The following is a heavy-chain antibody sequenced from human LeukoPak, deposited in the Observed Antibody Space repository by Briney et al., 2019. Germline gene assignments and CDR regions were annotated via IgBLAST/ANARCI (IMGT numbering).Heavy chain of an antibody. CDR1: EFFSGSY. V-gene: IGHV3-7*01. J-gene: IGHJ3*01. D-gene: IGHD2-2*01. CDR3: ARKVLVPAATGADAFDV. Sequence: GGSLRLSCAASEFFSGSYMTWVRQAPGRGLEWVAIINPDGSGKSYVDSVKGRFTISRDNSKNTLYLQINSLRAEDTAVFYCARKVLVPAATGADAFDVWGRGTMVIVSS. CDR2: INPDGSGK.